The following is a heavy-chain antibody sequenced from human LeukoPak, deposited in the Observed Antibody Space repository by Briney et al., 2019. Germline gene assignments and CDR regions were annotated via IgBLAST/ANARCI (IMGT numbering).Heavy chain of an antibody. J-gene: IGHJ4*02. CDR2: INPNSGGT. Sequence: ASVKVSCKASGYSFTGYHMHWVRQAPGQGLEWMGWINPNSGGTKFAQKFQGRVTMTRDTSISTAYTELSRLRFDDTAVYYCAKEGDWGQGTLVTVSS. CDR1: GYSFTGYH. CDR3: AKEGD. V-gene: IGHV1-2*02.